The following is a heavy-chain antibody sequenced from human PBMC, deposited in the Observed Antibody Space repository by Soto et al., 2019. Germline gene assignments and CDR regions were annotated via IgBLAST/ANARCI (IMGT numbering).Heavy chain of an antibody. CDR3: ARDRGFGGYCSSTSCTVLRDY. CDR2: ISAYNGNT. Sequence: QVQLVQSGAEVKKPGASVKVSCKASGYTFTSYGISWVRQAPGQGLEWMGWISAYNGNTNYAQKLQGRVTMTTDTSASTGYMELRSRRSDDTAVYYGARDRGFGGYCSSTSCTVLRDYWGQGTLVTGSS. D-gene: IGHD2-2*01. J-gene: IGHJ4*02. CDR1: GYTFTSYG. V-gene: IGHV1-18*01.